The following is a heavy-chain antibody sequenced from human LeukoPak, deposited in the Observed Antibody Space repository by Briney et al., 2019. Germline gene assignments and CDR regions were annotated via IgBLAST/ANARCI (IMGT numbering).Heavy chain of an antibody. J-gene: IGHJ4*02. Sequence: PGGSLRLSCAASGFTFSTYAMHWVRQAPGKGLEWVAVIWYDRTNKYYADSVKGRFTISRDSSNNTLYLQMNTLRAEDTAVYYCARDDLDCWGQGTLVTVSS. CDR2: IWYDRTNK. CDR3: ARDDLDC. V-gene: IGHV3-33*01. CDR1: GFTFSTYA.